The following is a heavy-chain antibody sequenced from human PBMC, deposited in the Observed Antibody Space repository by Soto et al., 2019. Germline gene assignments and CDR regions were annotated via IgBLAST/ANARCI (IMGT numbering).Heavy chain of an antibody. V-gene: IGHV1-69*12. Sequence: QVQLVQSGAEVKKPGSSVKVSCKASGGTFSSYAISWVRQAPGQGLEWMGGIIPIFGTANYAQKFQGRVTMTADDSTSNAYMALISLRSEDTAVYYGARARGGNWNQSDYYYGMDVWGQGTTVTVSS. J-gene: IGHJ6*02. CDR3: ARARGGNWNQSDYYYGMDV. CDR2: IIPIFGTA. D-gene: IGHD1-20*01. CDR1: GGTFSSYA.